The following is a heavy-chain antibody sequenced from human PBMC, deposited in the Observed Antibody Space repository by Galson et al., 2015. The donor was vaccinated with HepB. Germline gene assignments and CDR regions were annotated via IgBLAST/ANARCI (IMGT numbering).Heavy chain of an antibody. CDR1: GYTLTSYG. Sequence: SVKVSCKASGYTLTSYGISWVRQAPGQGLEWMGWISAYNGNTNYAQKLQGRVTMTTDTSTSTAYMELRSLRSDDTAVYYCAREEYYYDSSGYYYEYFQHWGQGTLVTVSS. D-gene: IGHD3-22*01. CDR3: AREEYYYDSSGYYYEYFQH. CDR2: ISAYNGNT. V-gene: IGHV1-18*01. J-gene: IGHJ1*01.